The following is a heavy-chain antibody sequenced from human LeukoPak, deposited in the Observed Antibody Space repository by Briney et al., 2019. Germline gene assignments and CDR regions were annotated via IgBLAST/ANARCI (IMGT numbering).Heavy chain of an antibody. J-gene: IGHJ4*02. Sequence: GASVKVSCKASGGTFSSYAISWVRQAPGQGLEWVGRIIPILGIANYAQKFQGRVTITADRSTSTAYMELSSLRSEDTAVYYCARSVLWFGELYYFDYWGQGTLVTVSS. CDR2: IIPILGIA. CDR1: GGTFSSYA. CDR3: ARSVLWFGELYYFDY. D-gene: IGHD3-10*01. V-gene: IGHV1-69*04.